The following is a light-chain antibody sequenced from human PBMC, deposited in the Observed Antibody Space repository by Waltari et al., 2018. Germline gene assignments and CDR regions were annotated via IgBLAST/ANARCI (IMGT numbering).Light chain of an antibody. V-gene: IGLV1-51*02. Sequence: QSVLTQPPSVSAAPGQRVPISFSGGSSNIGNNYVSWYRQFPGTAPKPLISEDWGRPSGIPGRFAGSRSGTSATMDITGLQAGDEADYYCGTWDSSLSGAVFGGGTHLTVL. CDR1: SSNIGNNY. CDR2: EDW. J-gene: IGLJ7*01. CDR3: GTWDSSLSGAV.